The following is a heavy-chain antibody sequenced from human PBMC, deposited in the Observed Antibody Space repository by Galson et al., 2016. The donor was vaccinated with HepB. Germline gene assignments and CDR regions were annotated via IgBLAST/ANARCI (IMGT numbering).Heavy chain of an antibody. CDR2: IYPADSDT. Sequence: QSGAEVKKPGESLKISCKVSGYNFSTSWIGWVRQMPGKGLQWVGIIYPADSDTRYSPSFQGQVTISADKSINTAYLQWSSLKTSDSALYYCARLTVPGNGASLGNWGQGTLVTVSS. CDR3: ARLTVPGNGASLGN. V-gene: IGHV5-51*01. D-gene: IGHD6-19*01. CDR1: GYNFSTSW. J-gene: IGHJ4*02.